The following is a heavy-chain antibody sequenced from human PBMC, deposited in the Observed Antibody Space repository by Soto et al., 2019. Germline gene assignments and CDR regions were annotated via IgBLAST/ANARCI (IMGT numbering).Heavy chain of an antibody. V-gene: IGHV3-49*03. CDR3: IGSFPF. D-gene: IGHD3-10*01. CDR1: GFPFANFL. CDR2: IRSQPYGGTT. Sequence: GGSLRLSCITSGFPFANFLMSWFRQAPGKGLEWVGFIRSQPYGGTTQYAPSVSGRFIISRDDSKGNLYLQMNSLTTEDSGVYYCIGSFPFWGQGTLVTVSS. J-gene: IGHJ4*02.